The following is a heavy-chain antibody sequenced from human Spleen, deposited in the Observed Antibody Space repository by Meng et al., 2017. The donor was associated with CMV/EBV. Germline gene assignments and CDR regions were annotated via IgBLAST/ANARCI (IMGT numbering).Heavy chain of an antibody. CDR3: ARESPDYYGGNSGAFDS. CDR1: GGSITSHY. J-gene: IGHJ4*02. Sequence: SETLSLTCTVSGGSITSHYWSWIRQTPGKELEWIGYLYYSGNNDYNHSLRSRVTISVDTSKNQFSLRLSSVTAADTAIYYCARESPDYYGGNSGAFDSWGPGTLVTVSS. CDR2: LYYSGNN. D-gene: IGHD4-23*01. V-gene: IGHV4-59*11.